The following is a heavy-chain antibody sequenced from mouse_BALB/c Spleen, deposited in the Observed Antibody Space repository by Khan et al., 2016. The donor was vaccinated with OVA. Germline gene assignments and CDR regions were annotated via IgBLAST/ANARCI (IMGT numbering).Heavy chain of an antibody. J-gene: IGHJ3*01. V-gene: IGHV1S135*01. CDR1: GYSFTTYY. CDR2: IDPFSGGT. D-gene: IGHD2-2*01. CDR3: TRHGYVAWFTY. Sequence: EVQLQQSGPELMKPGTSVKISCKASGYSFTTYYIHWVMQSHETSLEWIGYIDPFSGGTTYNQKFKGKATLTVDKSSSTAYIHLSNLTSEDSAVYYCTRHGYVAWFTYWGQGTLVTVSA.